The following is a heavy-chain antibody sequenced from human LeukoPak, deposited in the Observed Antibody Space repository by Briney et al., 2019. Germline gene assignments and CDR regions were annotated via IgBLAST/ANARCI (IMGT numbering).Heavy chain of an antibody. Sequence: GGSLRLSCAASGFTVSTKYMSWVRQAPGKGLEWVSLIYSSGTTYYADSVKGRFTISRENSKNSLFLQMNSLKAEDTAVYYWARVGGVPAAHFDYWGQGTLVTVSS. CDR2: IYSSGTT. J-gene: IGHJ4*02. CDR1: GFTVSTKY. V-gene: IGHV3-53*01. D-gene: IGHD2-2*01. CDR3: ARVGGVPAAHFDY.